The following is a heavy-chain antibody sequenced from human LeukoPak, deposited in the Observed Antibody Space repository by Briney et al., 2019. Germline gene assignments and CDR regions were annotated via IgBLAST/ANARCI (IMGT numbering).Heavy chain of an antibody. Sequence: PGGSLRLSCAASGFTFNSYAMNWVRQAPGKGLEWVSVISGSGGNTYYAEPVKGRFTISRDNSKNTQYLQMNSLRAEDTALYYCARVVSFTSDYWGQGTLVTVSS. CDR3: ARVVSFTSDY. V-gene: IGHV3-23*01. CDR2: ISGSGGNT. J-gene: IGHJ4*02. CDR1: GFTFNSYA.